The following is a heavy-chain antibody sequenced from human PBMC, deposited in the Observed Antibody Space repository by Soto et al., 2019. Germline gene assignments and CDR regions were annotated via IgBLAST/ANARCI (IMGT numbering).Heavy chain of an antibody. CDR1: GGSMRNYF. CDR2: IHYSGTT. CDR3: AAGEASSRNLAPYYLDF. V-gene: IGHV4-59*01. J-gene: IGHJ4*02. D-gene: IGHD6-13*01. Sequence: ASETLSLTCTVSGGSMRNYFWTWIRQPPGKGLEWIGYIHYSGTTSFFPSYNPSLRSRVTISEDTSKNQFSLKLLSATTADTAVYFCAAGEASSRNLAPYYLDFWGQGTLVTVSS.